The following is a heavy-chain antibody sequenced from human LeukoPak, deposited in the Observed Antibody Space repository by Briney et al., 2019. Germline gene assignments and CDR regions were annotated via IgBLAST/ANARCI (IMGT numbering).Heavy chain of an antibody. V-gene: IGHV3-7*01. CDR1: GFTFTDYW. D-gene: IGHD3-16*01. CDR3: ASRDALGY. CDR2: IKHDGNEK. J-gene: IGHJ4*02. Sequence: PGGYLRLSCAASGFTFTDYWMSWVRQAPGKGLEWVANIKHDGNEKNYADSVRGRFSISRDNAKNSAYLQMNNLRAEDTAIYYCASRDALGYWGQGTLVTVSS.